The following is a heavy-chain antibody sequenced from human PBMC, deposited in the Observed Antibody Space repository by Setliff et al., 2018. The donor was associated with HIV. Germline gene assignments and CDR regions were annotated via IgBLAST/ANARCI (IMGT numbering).Heavy chain of an antibody. D-gene: IGHD3-10*01. CDR1: GVSIPTNY. V-gene: IGHV4-4*07. CDR2: IYTTGGT. J-gene: IGHJ4*02. CDR3: ARVWFGEFREAHFDS. Sequence: PSETLSLTCNISGVSIPTNYWNWIRQPAGKGLEWIGRIYTTGGTNYNPALKSRVTMSIDTSKNQISLKLSSVTAADTAVYYCARVWFGEFREAHFDSWGQGTLVTVS.